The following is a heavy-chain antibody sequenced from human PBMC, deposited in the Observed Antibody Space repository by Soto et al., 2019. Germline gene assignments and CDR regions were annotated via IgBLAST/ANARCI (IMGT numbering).Heavy chain of an antibody. J-gene: IGHJ4*02. V-gene: IGHV1-18*01. D-gene: IGHD6-13*01. Sequence: ASVKVSCXASGYTFTSYGISWVRQAPGQGLEWMGWISAYNGNTNYAQKLQGRVTMTTDTSTSTAYMELRSLRSDDTAVYYCARGQSIAAASPFDYWGQGTLVTVSS. CDR3: ARGQSIAAASPFDY. CDR1: GYTFTSYG. CDR2: ISAYNGNT.